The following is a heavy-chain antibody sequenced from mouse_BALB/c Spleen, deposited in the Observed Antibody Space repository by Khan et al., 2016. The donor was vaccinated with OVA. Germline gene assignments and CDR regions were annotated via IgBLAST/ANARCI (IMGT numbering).Heavy chain of an antibody. D-gene: IGHD2-14*01. CDR1: GDSITTGY. V-gene: IGHV3-8*02. CDR3: ARSTYRYAFVY. Sequence: EVELVESGPSLVKPSQTLSLTCSVTGDSITTGYWNWIRKFPGNKLEYMGYIIYTGYTYYNPSLKSRISITRHTSNNQYYLQLNSVTDEDTATYXWARSTYRYAFVYWGQGTLVTVSA. J-gene: IGHJ3*01. CDR2: IIYTGYT.